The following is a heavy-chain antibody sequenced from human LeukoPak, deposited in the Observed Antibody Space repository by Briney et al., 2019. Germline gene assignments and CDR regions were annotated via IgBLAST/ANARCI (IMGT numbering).Heavy chain of an antibody. CDR2: IKKDGSEK. V-gene: IGHV3-7*01. CDR3: ARHLSGVTGYTYGRGIDY. D-gene: IGHD5-18*01. Sequence: GGSLRLSCAASGFTFSSYAMSWVRQAPGKGREWVANIKKDGSEKYYVDAVKGRFTISRDNAKTSLYLQMNSLRAEDTAVYYCARHLSGVTGYTYGRGIDYWGQGTLVTVSS. J-gene: IGHJ4*02. CDR1: GFTFSSYA.